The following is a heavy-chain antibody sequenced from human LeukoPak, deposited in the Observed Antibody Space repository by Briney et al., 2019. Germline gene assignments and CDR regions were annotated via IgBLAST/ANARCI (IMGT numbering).Heavy chain of an antibody. CDR1: RGTFSIYV. D-gene: IGHD2-21*01. Sequence: SVKVSCKASRGTFSIYVTSSVRQAPREGLEWMGGIIPIFGTANYARKFPGRVTITTDESTITAYMELSSLRSEDTAVYYCARTAIPFRRFDPWGQGNLVTVSS. CDR2: IIPIFGTA. CDR3: ARTAIPFRRFDP. J-gene: IGHJ5*02. V-gene: IGHV1-69*05.